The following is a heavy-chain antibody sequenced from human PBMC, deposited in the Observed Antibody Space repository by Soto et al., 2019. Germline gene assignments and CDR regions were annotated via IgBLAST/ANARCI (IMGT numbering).Heavy chain of an antibody. D-gene: IGHD3-3*01. Sequence: PSEPLSLPCTVSGGSISSYYWTWIRQPPGKGLEWIGYIYYSGSTNYNPSLKTRVTISLDTSKNQFSLKLSSVTAADTAVYYCARARSPSRITIFGVVIVGFDYWGQGTLVTVSS. CDR3: ARARSPSRITIFGVVIVGFDY. J-gene: IGHJ4*02. CDR2: IYYSGST. CDR1: GGSISSYY. V-gene: IGHV4-59*08.